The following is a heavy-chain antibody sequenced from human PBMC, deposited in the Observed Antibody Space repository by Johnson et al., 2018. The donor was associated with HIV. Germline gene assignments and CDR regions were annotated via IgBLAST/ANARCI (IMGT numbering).Heavy chain of an antibody. Sequence: VQLVESGGGLVQPGRSLRLSCAASGFTFDDYAMHWVRQAPGKGLEWVSGISWNSGSIGYADSVKGRFTISRDNAKNYLYLQMNSLRAEDTAVYYCARSPRAAEGAFDVWGQGTMVTVSS. J-gene: IGHJ3*01. CDR1: GFTFDDYA. V-gene: IGHV3-9*01. CDR3: ARSPRAAEGAFDV. CDR2: ISWNSGSI. D-gene: IGHD6-13*01.